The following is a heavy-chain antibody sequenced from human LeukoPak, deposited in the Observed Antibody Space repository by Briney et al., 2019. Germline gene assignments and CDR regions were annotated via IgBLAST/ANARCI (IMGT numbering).Heavy chain of an antibody. CDR1: GFSLSSFQ. CDR3: ARDGTTNRYNWFDS. Sequence: GALRLSCAASGFSLSSFQMNWVRQAPGKGLGWVSYIRDSGTTEYYADSVKGRFTISRDNAKNSLYLQMNSLTGEDTALYYCARDGTTNRYNWFDSWGQGTLVTVSS. V-gene: IGHV3-48*03. J-gene: IGHJ5*01. D-gene: IGHD2-8*01. CDR2: IRDSGTTE.